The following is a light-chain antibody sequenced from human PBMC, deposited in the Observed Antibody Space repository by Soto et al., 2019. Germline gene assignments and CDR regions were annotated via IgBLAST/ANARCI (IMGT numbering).Light chain of an antibody. J-gene: IGKJ2*02. CDR2: GAS. V-gene: IGKV3D-15*01. CDR3: QEYNDWPRCT. CDR1: QSVNRN. Sequence: ELVMTQSPPTLSVSPGETATLSCRTSQSVNRNLAWYQQRPGQVPRLFVFGASTRVTGIPDRFSGSGSGTDFSLTINSLQSEDLAVYYCQEYNDWPRCTFGPGTKVDI.